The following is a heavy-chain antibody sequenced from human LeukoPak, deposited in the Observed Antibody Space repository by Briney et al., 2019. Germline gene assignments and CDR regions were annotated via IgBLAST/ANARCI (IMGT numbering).Heavy chain of an antibody. CDR1: GGSFSGYY. D-gene: IGHD2-2*01. CDR3: ARAEDCSSTSCYIDY. V-gene: IGHV4-34*01. CDR2: INHSGST. J-gene: IGHJ4*02. Sequence: SETLSPTCAVYGGSFSGYYWSWIRQPPGKGLEWIGEINHSGSTNYNPSLKSRVTISVDTSKNQFSLKLSSVTAADTAVYYCARAEDCSSTSCYIDYWGQGTLVTVSS.